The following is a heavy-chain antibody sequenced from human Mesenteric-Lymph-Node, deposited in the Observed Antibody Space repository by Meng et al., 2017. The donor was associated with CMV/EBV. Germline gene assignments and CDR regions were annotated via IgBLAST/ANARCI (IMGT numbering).Heavy chain of an antibody. Sequence: KVSCKGYGYSFTGYWIGWVRQMPGKGLEWMGLIFPSDSTTTYSPSFQGHVTISADKSISTAYLQWSSLAASDTAMYYCTRREYASAWTPDYWGQGTLVTVSS. D-gene: IGHD6-19*01. CDR2: IFPSDSTT. J-gene: IGHJ4*02. CDR1: GYSFTGYW. CDR3: TRREYASAWTPDY. V-gene: IGHV5-51*01.